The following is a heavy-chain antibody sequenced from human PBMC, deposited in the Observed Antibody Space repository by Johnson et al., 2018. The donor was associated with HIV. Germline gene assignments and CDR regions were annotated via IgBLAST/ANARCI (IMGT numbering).Heavy chain of an antibody. CDR3: AKEEEDAFDI. CDR1: GFTVSSNY. CDR2: IYSGGST. Sequence: MQLVESGGGLVKPGGSLRLSCAASGFTVSSNYMSWVRQAPGKGLEWVSVIYSGGSTYYADSVKGRFTISRDNSKNTLYLQMNSLRAEDTAVYYCAKEEEDAFDIWGQWTMVTVSS. J-gene: IGHJ3*02. V-gene: IGHV3-66*02.